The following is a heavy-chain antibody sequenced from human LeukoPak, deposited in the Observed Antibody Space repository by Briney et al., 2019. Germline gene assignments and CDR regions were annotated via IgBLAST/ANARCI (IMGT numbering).Heavy chain of an antibody. V-gene: IGHV4-38-2*01. CDR1: GYSISSGYY. D-gene: IGHD3-10*01. J-gene: IGHJ6*04. CDR2: IYHSGST. Sequence: PSETLSLTCAVSGYSISSGYYWGWIRPPPGKGLEWIGIIYHSGSTYYNPSLKSRVTISVDTSKNQFSLKLSSVTATDTAVYYCASSITMVRGPSVSYYGMDVWGKGTTVTVSS. CDR3: ASSITMVRGPSVSYYGMDV.